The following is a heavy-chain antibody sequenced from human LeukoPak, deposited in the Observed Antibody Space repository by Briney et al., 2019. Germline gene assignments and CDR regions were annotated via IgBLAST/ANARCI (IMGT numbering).Heavy chain of an antibody. J-gene: IGHJ4*02. D-gene: IGHD1-7*01. Sequence: GGSLRLSCAASGFTFSNYAMSWVRQAPGKGLEWVSDISGSGGATHYADSVKGRFTISKDNSKNTLYLQMNSLRVEDTAVYYCASQTGTTPRWGQGTLVTVSS. CDR1: GFTFSNYA. CDR3: ASQTGTTPR. V-gene: IGHV3-23*01. CDR2: ISGSGGAT.